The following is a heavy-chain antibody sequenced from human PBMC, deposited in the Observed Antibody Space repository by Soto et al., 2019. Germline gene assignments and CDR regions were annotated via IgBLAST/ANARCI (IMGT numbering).Heavy chain of an antibody. CDR3: TRDIGGSGSY. D-gene: IGHD3-10*01. J-gene: IGHJ4*02. V-gene: IGHV3-74*01. CDR1: GFTFRSYW. Sequence: EVQLVESGGGLVQPGGSLRLSCAASGFTFRSYWMHWVRQAPGMGLVWVSRINEDGSHINYADSVKGRFTISRDNAKNTLYLQMASLRAEDTAVYYCTRDIGGSGSYWGQGTLVTVSS. CDR2: INEDGSHI.